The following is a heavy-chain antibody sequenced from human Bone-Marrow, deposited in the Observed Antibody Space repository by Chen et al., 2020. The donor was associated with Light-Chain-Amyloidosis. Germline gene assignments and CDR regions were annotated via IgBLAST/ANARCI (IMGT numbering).Heavy chain of an antibody. V-gene: IGHV3-9*01. CDR3: AKDKGGSMGFGMDV. Sequence: EEHLVESGGGLVQPGRRLRLSCEASGFTFDDYAMHWVRQAPGKGLEWVSGISWNSGVKGYVDSVRGRFTISRDGVKNSLYLQMNSLRPEDTALYYCAKDKGGSMGFGMDVWGQGTTVIVSS. D-gene: IGHD3-10*01. CDR2: ISWNSGVK. CDR1: GFTFDDYA. J-gene: IGHJ6*02.